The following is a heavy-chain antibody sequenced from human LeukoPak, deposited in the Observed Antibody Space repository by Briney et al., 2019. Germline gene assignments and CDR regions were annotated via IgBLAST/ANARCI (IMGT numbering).Heavy chain of an antibody. V-gene: IGHV3-21*01. CDR3: AKLGAARSSGMDV. CDR2: ISSSSSYI. CDR1: SFTFSSYG. J-gene: IGHJ6*02. D-gene: IGHD3-16*01. Sequence: TGGSLRLSCTASSFTFSSYGMTWVRQAPGKGLEWVSSISSSSSYIYYADSVKGRFTISRDNAKNSLYLHMNSLRAEDTAVYYCAKLGAARSSGMDVWGPGTTVTVSS.